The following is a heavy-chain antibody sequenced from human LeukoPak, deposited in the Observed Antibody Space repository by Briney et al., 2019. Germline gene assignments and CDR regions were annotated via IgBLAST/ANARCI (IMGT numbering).Heavy chain of an antibody. CDR1: GYTFTSYG. CDR2: ISAYNGNT. V-gene: IGHV1-18*01. Sequence: ASVKVSCKASGYTFTSYGISWVRQAPGQGLEWMGWISAYNGNTNYAQKLQGRVTMTTDTSTSTAYMELRSLRSDDTAVYYCARDLRYHKRNPTVTSPIFGYWGQGTLVTVSS. CDR3: ARDLRYHKRNPTVTSPIFGY. D-gene: IGHD4-17*01. J-gene: IGHJ4*02.